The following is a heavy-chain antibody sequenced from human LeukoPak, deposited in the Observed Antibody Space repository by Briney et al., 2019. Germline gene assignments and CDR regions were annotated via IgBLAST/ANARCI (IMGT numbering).Heavy chain of an antibody. Sequence: GASVKVSCKASGYTFTGYYMHWVRQAPGQGLEWMGWINPNSGGTNYAQKFQGRVTMTRDTSISTAYMELSRLRSDDTAVYYCARTLARIGQAILVFDPWGQGTLVTVSS. J-gene: IGHJ5*02. CDR3: ARTLARIGQAILVFDP. D-gene: IGHD3-3*01. V-gene: IGHV1-2*02. CDR1: GYTFTGYY. CDR2: INPNSGGT.